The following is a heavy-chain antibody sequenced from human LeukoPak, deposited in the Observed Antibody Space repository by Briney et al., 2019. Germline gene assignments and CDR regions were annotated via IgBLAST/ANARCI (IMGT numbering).Heavy chain of an antibody. D-gene: IGHD6-19*01. Sequence: GGSLRLSCAASGFSFGSYWMNWVRQAPGKGLEWVSSISSSSIYIYYADSVKGRFTISRDNAKNSLYLQMNSLRAEDTAVYYCARGRWDSSGWLYALEYWGQGTLVTVSS. J-gene: IGHJ4*02. CDR2: ISSSSIYI. CDR3: ARGRWDSSGWLYALEY. CDR1: GFSFGSYW. V-gene: IGHV3-21*01.